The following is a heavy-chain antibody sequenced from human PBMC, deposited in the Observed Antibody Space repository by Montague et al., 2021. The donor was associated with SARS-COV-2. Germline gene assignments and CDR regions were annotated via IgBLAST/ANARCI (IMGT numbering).Heavy chain of an antibody. CDR2: IYWDDDK. J-gene: IGHJ3*02. V-gene: IGHV2-5*02. D-gene: IGHD1-26*01. Sequence: PALVKPTQILTLTCTFSGFSLSTSGVGVGWIRQPTGKALEWLALIYWDDDKRYSPSLKSRLIITKDTSKNQVVLTMTNMDPVDTATYYCAHRRGLLLSDAFDIWGQGTMVTVSS. CDR3: AHRRGLLLSDAFDI. CDR1: GFSLSTSGVG.